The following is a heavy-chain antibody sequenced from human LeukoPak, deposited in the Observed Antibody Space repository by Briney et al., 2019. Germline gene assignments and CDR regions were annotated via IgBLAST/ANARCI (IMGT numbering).Heavy chain of an antibody. V-gene: IGHV3-74*03. Sequence: GGSLRLSCAASGFSFSSYWMHWVRQAPGKGLVWVARISPDGSSALSADSVRGRFTISRDNADNTLYLQLNSLRAEDTAVYYCARVGFCPRCHFGYWGQGTLVTVSS. J-gene: IGHJ4*02. CDR2: ISPDGSSA. D-gene: IGHD2/OR15-2a*01. CDR1: GFSFSSYW. CDR3: ARVGFCPRCHFGY.